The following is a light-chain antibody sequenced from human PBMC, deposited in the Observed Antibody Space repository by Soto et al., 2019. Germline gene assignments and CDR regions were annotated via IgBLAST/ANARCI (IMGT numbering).Light chain of an antibody. J-gene: IGKJ2*01. V-gene: IGKV3-20*01. CDR3: QQYERPPFA. Sequence: VWTQSPGTLSLSPGDRATLSCRASQRVSNSYLAWYQQKPGQAPRLLIYDASTRAAGVPDRVTGGGSGTDFTLTISALEPEDFALYFCQQYERPPFAFGQGTKVDIK. CDR1: QRVSNSY. CDR2: DAS.